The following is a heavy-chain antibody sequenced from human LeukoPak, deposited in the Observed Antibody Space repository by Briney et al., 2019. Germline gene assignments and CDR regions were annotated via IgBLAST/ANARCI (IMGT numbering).Heavy chain of an antibody. CDR2: ILNSGDAK. CDR3: TKDGLRGYDFDF. CDR1: GFTFRSHA. Sequence: GGSLRLSCVASGFTFRSHAMSWVRQAPGKGLEWVSNILNSGDAKYYADSVKGRFIVSRDNSKNTLYLQMDRLRVDDTAVYYCTKDGLRGYDFDFWGPGTLVTVSS. V-gene: IGHV3-23*01. J-gene: IGHJ5*01. D-gene: IGHD5-12*01.